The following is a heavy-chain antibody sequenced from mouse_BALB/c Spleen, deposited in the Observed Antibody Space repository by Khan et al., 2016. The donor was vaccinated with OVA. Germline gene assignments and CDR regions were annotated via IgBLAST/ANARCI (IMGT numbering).Heavy chain of an antibody. CDR2: IRYSGST. CDR1: DYSITSGYG. J-gene: IGHJ2*01. Sequence: EVQLVESGPGLVKPSQSLSLTCTVTDYSITSGYGWNWIRQFPGNKLEWMGYIRYSGSTNSNPSLNSRISITRDTSNNQFFLQLTSVTTEDTATSYCARTARIKYWGQGTTLTVAS. D-gene: IGHD1-2*01. CDR3: ARTARIKY. V-gene: IGHV3-1*02.